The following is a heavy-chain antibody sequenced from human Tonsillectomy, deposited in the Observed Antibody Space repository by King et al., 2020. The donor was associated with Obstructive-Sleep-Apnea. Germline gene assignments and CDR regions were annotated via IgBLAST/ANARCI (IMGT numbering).Heavy chain of an antibody. CDR3: ARVSSSSWYGPFDY. D-gene: IGHD6-13*01. V-gene: IGHV3-7*01. CDR2: IKQDGSEK. Sequence: GQLVQSGGGLVQPGGSLRLSCAASGFTFSSYWMSWVRQAPGKGLEWVANIKQDGSEKYYVDSVKGRFTISRDNAKNSLYLQMNSLRAEDTAVYYCARVSSSSWYGPFDYWGQGTLVTVSS. CDR1: GFTFSSYW. J-gene: IGHJ4*02.